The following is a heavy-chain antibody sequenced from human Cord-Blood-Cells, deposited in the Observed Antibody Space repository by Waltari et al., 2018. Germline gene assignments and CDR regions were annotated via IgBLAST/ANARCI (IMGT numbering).Heavy chain of an antibody. CDR1: GGSFSGYY. J-gene: IGHJ2*01. CDR2: INHSGST. D-gene: IGHD2-2*01. CDR3: ARVVPTYCSSTSCYRIYWYFDL. V-gene: IGHV4-34*01. Sequence: QVQLQQWGAGLLKPSETLSLTCAVYGGSFSGYYWSWIRQPPGKGLEGIGEINHSGSTNYNPSLKSRVTISVDTSKNQFSLKLSSVTAADTAVYYCARVVPTYCSSTSCYRIYWYFDLWGRGTLVTVSS.